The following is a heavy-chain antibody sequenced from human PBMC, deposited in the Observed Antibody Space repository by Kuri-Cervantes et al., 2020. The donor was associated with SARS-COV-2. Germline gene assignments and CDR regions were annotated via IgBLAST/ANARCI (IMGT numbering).Heavy chain of an antibody. Sequence: GSLRLSCAVYGGSFSDYYWSWVRQPPGKGLEWIGEINHSGNTNYDPSLKSRVTISIDTPKNQFSLKLSSVTAADTAVYYCARDGRSSSSSSKYYYYYMDVWGKGTTVAVSS. D-gene: IGHD6-6*01. CDR1: GGSFSDYY. V-gene: IGHV4-34*01. CDR2: INHSGNT. J-gene: IGHJ6*03. CDR3: ARDGRSSSSSSKYYYYYMDV.